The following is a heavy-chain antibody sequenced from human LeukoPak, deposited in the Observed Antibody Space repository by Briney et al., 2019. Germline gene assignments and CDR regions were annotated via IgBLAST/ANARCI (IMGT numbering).Heavy chain of an antibody. CDR3: AREVFKYGRFYFDY. D-gene: IGHD1-14*01. CDR1: GDSVSSNSAA. V-gene: IGHV6-1*01. CDR2: TYYRSKWNN. J-gene: IGHJ4*02. Sequence: TLSLTCAISGDSVSSNSAAWNWIRQSPSRGLEWLGKTYYRSKWNNDYAVSVKDRITINPDTSKDQFSLQLNSVTPEDTAVYYCAREVFKYGRFYFDYWGQGTPVTVSS.